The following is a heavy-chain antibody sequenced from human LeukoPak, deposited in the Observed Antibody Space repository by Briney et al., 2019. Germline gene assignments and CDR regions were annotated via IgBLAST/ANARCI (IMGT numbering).Heavy chain of an antibody. Sequence: QPGGSLRLSCAASGFTFSTCWMHWVRQAPGKGLVWVSRINSDGSSASYADSVKGRFTISRDNTENTLYLQMNSLRAENTAVYYCARRRLAGETFDYWGQGTLGTVSS. D-gene: IGHD7-27*01. CDR2: INSDGSSA. CDR1: GFTFSTCW. CDR3: ARRRLAGETFDY. J-gene: IGHJ4*02. V-gene: IGHV3-74*01.